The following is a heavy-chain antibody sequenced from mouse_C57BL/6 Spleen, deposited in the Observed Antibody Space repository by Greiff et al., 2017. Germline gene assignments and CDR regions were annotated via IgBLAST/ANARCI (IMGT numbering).Heavy chain of an antibody. CDR1: GFTFSSYA. CDR2: ISDGGSYT. J-gene: IGHJ3*01. Sequence: DVMLVESGGGLVKPGGSLKLSCAASGFTFSSYAMSWVRQTPEKRLEWVATISDGGSYTYYPDNVKGRFTISRDNAKNNLYLQMSHLKSEDTAMYYCAREGGAYYSNAWFAYWGQGTLVTVSA. V-gene: IGHV5-4*01. CDR3: AREGGAYYSNAWFAY. D-gene: IGHD2-5*01.